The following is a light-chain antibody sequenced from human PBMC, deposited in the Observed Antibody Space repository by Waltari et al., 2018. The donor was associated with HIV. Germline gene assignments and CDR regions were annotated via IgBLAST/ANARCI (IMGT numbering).Light chain of an antibody. CDR3: SSYTSSSTLYVV. V-gene: IGLV2-14*01. J-gene: IGLJ2*01. CDR2: DVS. CDR1: TIDVGGYNY. Sequence: QSALTQPASVSASPGQSITISCTGTTIDVGGYNYVPWYQQHPGKAPKLMIYDVSYRPSGVSNRFSGSKSGNTASLTISGLQAEDEADYYCSSYTSSSTLYVVFGGGTKLTVL.